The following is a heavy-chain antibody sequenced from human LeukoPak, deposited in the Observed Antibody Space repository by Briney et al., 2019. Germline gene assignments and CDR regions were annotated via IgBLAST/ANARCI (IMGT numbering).Heavy chain of an antibody. D-gene: IGHD6-13*01. V-gene: IGHV4-61*02. J-gene: IGHJ5*02. CDR3: ASSSSWYWFDP. CDR1: DVSISSGSYY. CDR2: IYTSGST. Sequence: SQTLSLTCTVSDVSISSGSYYWRWIRQPAGKGLEWIGRIYTSGSTNYNPSLKSRVTISVDTSKNQFSLKLSSAPAADTAVYYCASSSSWYWFDPWRQGTLVTVSS.